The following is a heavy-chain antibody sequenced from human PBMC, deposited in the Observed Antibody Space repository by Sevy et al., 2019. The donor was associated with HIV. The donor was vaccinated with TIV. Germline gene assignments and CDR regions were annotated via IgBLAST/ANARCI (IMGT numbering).Heavy chain of an antibody. D-gene: IGHD3-3*01. CDR3: ARWDGERFLEWLLYDYGMDV. V-gene: IGHV1-8*01. CDR1: GYTFTSYD. Sequence: ASVKVSCKASGYTFTSYDINWVRQATGQGLEWMGWMNPNSGNTGYAQKFQGRVTMTRNTSISTAYMELSSLRSEDTAVYYCARWDGERFLEWLLYDYGMDVWGQGTTVTVSS. J-gene: IGHJ6*02. CDR2: MNPNSGNT.